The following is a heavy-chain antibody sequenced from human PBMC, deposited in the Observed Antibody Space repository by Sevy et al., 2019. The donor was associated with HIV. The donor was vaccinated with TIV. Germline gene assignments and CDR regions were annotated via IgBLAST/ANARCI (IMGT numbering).Heavy chain of an antibody. V-gene: IGHV3-43*01. CDR2: ISWDGGST. D-gene: IGHD4-17*01. CDR3: AKGLGRDGYNDYVFDY. J-gene: IGHJ4*02. Sequence: GSLRLSCAASGFTFDDYTMHWVRQAPGKGLEWVSLISWDGGSTYYADSVKGRFTISRDNSKNSLYLQMNSLRTEDTALYYCAKGLGRDGYNDYVFDYWGQGTLVTVSS. CDR1: GFTFDDYT.